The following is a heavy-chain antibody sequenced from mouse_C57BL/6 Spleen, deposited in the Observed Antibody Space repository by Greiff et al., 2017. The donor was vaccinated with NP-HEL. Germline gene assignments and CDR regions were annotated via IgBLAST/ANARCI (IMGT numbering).Heavy chain of an antibody. CDR1: GYSITSGYY. CDR3: ARVYYSNYYFDY. V-gene: IGHV3-6*01. D-gene: IGHD2-5*01. CDR2: IRYDGSD. J-gene: IGHJ2*01. Sequence: EVQLQQSGPGLVKPSQSLSLTCSVTGYSITSGYYWNWIRQFPGNKLEWMGYIRYDGSDNYNPSLKNRISITRDTSKNQFFLKLNSVTTEDTATYYCARVYYSNYYFDYWGQGTTLTVSS.